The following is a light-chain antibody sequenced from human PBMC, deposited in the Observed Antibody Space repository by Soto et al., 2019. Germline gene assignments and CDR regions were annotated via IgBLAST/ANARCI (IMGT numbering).Light chain of an antibody. CDR2: GAS. CDR3: QQYDNLPRYT. CDR1: QDISNY. J-gene: IGKJ2*01. V-gene: IGKV1-33*01. Sequence: DIQMTQSPSSLSASVGDRVTITCQASQDISNYLNWYQQKPGKAPKLLIYGASTLETGVPSRFSGSGSGTDFTFTISSLQPEDIATYYCQQYDNLPRYTFGQGTKLEIK.